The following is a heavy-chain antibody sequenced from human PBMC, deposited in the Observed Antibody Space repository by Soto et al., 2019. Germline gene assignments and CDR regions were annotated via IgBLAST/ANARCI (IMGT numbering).Heavy chain of an antibody. J-gene: IGHJ4*02. V-gene: IGHV1-69*01. CDR1: GGTFSSYA. Sequence: QVQLVQSGAEVKKPGSSVKVSCKASGGTFSSYAISWVRQAPGQGLEWMGGIIPIFGTANYAQKFQGRVKITADESTSTAYMELSSLRSEDTAVYYCARDQIDYDFWSGYYSYFDYWGQGTLVTVSS. D-gene: IGHD3-3*01. CDR3: ARDQIDYDFWSGYYSYFDY. CDR2: IIPIFGTA.